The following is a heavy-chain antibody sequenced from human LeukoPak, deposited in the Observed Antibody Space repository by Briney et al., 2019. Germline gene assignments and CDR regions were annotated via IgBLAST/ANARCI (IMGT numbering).Heavy chain of an antibody. CDR1: GGSISSSNW. Sequence: PSGTLSLTCAVSGGSISSSNWWSWVRQPPGKGLEWIGEIYHSGSTNYNPSLKSRLTISVDTSKKQFSLSLSSVTAADTAVYYCAKSNGYGLIDIWGQGTMVTVSS. D-gene: IGHD3-22*01. CDR2: IYHSGST. CDR3: AKSNGYGLIDI. J-gene: IGHJ3*02. V-gene: IGHV4-4*02.